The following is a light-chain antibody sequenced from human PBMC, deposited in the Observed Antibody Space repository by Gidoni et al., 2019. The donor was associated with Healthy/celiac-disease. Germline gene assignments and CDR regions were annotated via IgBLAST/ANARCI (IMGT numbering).Light chain of an antibody. CDR2: DAS. V-gene: IGKV3-11*01. CDR1: QSVSSY. Sequence: EIVLTQSPATLSLSPGERATLSCRASQSVSSYLAWYQQKPGQDPRLLIYDASNRATGITARLRGSGSGTDFIITISSIEHEDYAVYYCQQRSNWCRALTFGGGTKVEIK. CDR3: QQRSNWCRALT. J-gene: IGKJ4*01.